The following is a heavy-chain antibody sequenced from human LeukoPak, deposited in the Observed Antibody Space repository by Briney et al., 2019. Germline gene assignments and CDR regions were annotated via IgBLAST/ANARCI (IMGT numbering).Heavy chain of an antibody. V-gene: IGHV1-69*04. J-gene: IGHJ4*02. CDR2: IIPILGIA. D-gene: IGHD3-22*01. Sequence: SVKVSCKASGGTFSSYAISWVRQAPGQGLEWMGRIIPILGIANYAQKFQGRVTITADKSTSTAYMELSSLRSEDTAVYYCARVGEYYGSSYFDYWGQGTLVTVSS. CDR3: ARVGEYYGSSYFDY. CDR1: GGTFSSYA.